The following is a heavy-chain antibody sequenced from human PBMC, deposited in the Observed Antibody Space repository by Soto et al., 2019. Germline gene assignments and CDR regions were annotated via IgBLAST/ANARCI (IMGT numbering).Heavy chain of an antibody. CDR1: GFTFSSYA. Sequence: PGGSLRLSCAASGFTFSSYAMSWVRRAPGKGLEWVSAISGSARSTKYADSVKGRFTISRDNSKNTLFLQMSSLRAEDTAVYYCAKDVHYDIVTGIEYFHHWDQGTLVTVSS. CDR3: AKDVHYDIVTGIEYFHH. D-gene: IGHD3-9*01. V-gene: IGHV3-23*01. CDR2: ISGSARST. J-gene: IGHJ1*01.